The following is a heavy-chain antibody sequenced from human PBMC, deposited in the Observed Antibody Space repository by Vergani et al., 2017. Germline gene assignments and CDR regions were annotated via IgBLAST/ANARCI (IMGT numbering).Heavy chain of an antibody. D-gene: IGHD6-13*01. CDR1: GFTFSSYA. CDR2: ISYDGSNK. J-gene: IGHJ3*01. Sequence: QVQLVESGGGVVQPGRSLRLSCAASGFTFSSYAMHWVRQAPGKGLEWVAVISYDGSNKYYADSVKGRFTIARDNSKNTLYLQMNSLRAEDTAVYYWARAYSSSWYPSALLVGWGQGRMVTVSS. V-gene: IGHV3-30-3*01. CDR3: ARAYSSSWYPSALLVG.